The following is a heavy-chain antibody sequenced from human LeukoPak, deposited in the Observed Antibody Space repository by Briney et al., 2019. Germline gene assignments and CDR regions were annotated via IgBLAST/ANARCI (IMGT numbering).Heavy chain of an antibody. CDR2: ISGSGGST. Sequence: GGSLRLSCAASGFTFSSYAMSWVRQAPGKGLEWVSAISGSGGSTYYADSVKGRFTISRDNSKNTLYLEMNSLRAEDTAVYYCAKVSYYDILTGPTYMDVWGKGTTVTVSS. D-gene: IGHD3-9*01. V-gene: IGHV3-23*01. J-gene: IGHJ6*03. CDR3: AKVSYYDILTGPTYMDV. CDR1: GFTFSSYA.